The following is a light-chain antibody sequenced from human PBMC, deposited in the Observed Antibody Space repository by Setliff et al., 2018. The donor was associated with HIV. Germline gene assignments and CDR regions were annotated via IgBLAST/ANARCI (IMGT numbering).Light chain of an antibody. CDR3: CSYARSSTYV. J-gene: IGLJ1*01. CDR2: GVS. V-gene: IGLV2-23*02. Sequence: QSALTQPASVSRSPGQSITLSCTGTSSDVGNYNLVSWYQHHPGKAPKLIIYGVSERPSGVSNRFSGSKSGNTASLTISGLQAEDEADYYCCSYARSSTYVFGPGTKATVL. CDR1: SSDVGNYNL.